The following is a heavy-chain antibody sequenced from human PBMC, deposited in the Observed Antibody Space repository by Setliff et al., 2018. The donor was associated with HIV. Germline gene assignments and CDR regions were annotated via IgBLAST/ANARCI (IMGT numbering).Heavy chain of an antibody. CDR3: TRFRITMIVVVMEDAFDI. V-gene: IGHV3-49*04. Sequence: SLKISCTASGFTFGDYAMSWVRQAPGKGLEWVGFIRSKAYGGTTEYAASVKGRFTISRDDSKSIAYLQMNSLKTEDTAVYYCTRFRITMIVVVMEDAFDIWGQGTMVTVSS. J-gene: IGHJ3*02. D-gene: IGHD3-22*01. CDR2: IRSKAYGGTT. CDR1: GFTFGDYA.